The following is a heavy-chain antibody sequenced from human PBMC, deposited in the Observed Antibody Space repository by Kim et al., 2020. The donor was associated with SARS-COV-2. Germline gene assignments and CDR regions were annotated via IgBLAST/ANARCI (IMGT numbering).Heavy chain of an antibody. J-gene: IGHJ5*02. V-gene: IGHV1-69*13. Sequence: SVKVSCKASGGTFSSYAISWVRQAPGQGLEWMGGIIPIFGTANYAQKFQGRVTITADESTSTAYMELSSLRSEDTAVYYCARGSGGEMATILDGFDPWGQGTLVTVSS. CDR2: IIPIFGTA. CDR3: ARGSGGEMATILDGFDP. CDR1: GGTFSSYA. D-gene: IGHD3-16*01.